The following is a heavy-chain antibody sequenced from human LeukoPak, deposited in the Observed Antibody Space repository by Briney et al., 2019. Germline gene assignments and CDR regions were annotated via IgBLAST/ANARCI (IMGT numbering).Heavy chain of an antibody. CDR3: ATSAGSGSYNNWFDP. CDR1: GGSISSRSYY. V-gene: IGHV4-39*07. J-gene: IGHJ5*02. D-gene: IGHD3-10*01. CDR2: INHSGST. Sequence: SETLSLTCTVSGGSISSRSYYWGWIRQPPGKGLEWIGEINHSGSTNYNPSLKSRVTISVDTSKNQFSLKLSSVTAADTAVYYCATSAGSGSYNNWFDPWGQGTLVTVSS.